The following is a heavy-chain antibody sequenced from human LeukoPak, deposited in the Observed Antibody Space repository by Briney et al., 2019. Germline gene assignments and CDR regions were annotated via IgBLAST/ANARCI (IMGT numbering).Heavy chain of an antibody. J-gene: IGHJ4*02. CDR2: ISSSSSYI. CDR1: GFNLSTYS. V-gene: IGHV3-21*01. Sequence: PGGSLRLSYAASGFNLSTYSMNWVRQAPGKGLEWVSSISSSSSYIYYADSVKGRFTISRDNAQNSLYLQMNSLRAEDTAVYYCAREGSSRYWGQGTLVTVSS. CDR3: AREGSSRY. D-gene: IGHD1-26*01.